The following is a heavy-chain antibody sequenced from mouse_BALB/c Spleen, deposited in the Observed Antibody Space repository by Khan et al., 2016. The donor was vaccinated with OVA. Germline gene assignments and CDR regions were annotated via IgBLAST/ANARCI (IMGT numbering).Heavy chain of an antibody. CDR3: ARSDCYGKSLYAMDY. V-gene: IGHV1S41*01. Sequence: DLVKPGASVKLSCKASGYTFTSYWINWIKQRPGQGLEWIGHIAPGSGSTYYNEMFKGKATLTVDTSSSTAYIQLSSLSSEDSAVYFCARSDCYGKSLYAMDYLGQGTSVTVSS. CDR2: IAPGSGST. CDR1: GYTFTSYW. D-gene: IGHD1-1*01. J-gene: IGHJ4*01.